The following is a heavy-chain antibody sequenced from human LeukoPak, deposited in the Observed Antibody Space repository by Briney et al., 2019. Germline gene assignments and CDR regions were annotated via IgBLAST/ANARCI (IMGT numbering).Heavy chain of an antibody. J-gene: IGHJ4*02. V-gene: IGHV1-18*01. Sequence: GASVKVSCKASGYTFSSYGISWVRQAPGQGLEWMGWISAYNGNTNYAQKLQGRVTMTADTSTSTAYMELRSLRSDGTAVYYCARDLADYYDSSGYYYPPGYFDYWGQGTLVTVSS. D-gene: IGHD3-22*01. CDR2: ISAYNGNT. CDR3: ARDLADYYDSSGYYYPPGYFDY. CDR1: GYTFSSYG.